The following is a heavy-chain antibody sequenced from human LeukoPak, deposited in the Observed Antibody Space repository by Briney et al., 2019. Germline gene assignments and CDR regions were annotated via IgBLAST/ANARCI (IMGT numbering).Heavy chain of an antibody. CDR1: GYTFTSYG. Sequence: ASVKVSCTASGYTFTSYGISWVRQAPGQGLEWMGWISAYNGNTNYAQKLQGRVPMTTDTSTSTAYMDLRSLRSDDTAVYYCARDPGDYYDSSGYYDYWGQGTLVTVSS. D-gene: IGHD3-22*01. V-gene: IGHV1-18*01. J-gene: IGHJ4*02. CDR2: ISAYNGNT. CDR3: ARDPGDYYDSSGYYDY.